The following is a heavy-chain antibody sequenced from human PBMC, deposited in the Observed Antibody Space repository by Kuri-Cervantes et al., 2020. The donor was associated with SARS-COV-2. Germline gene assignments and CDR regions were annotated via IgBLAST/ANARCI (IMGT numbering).Heavy chain of an antibody. CDR2: IYYSGIT. CDR1: GGSISSYY. J-gene: IGHJ4*02. D-gene: IGHD6-19*01. Sequence: SETLSLICTVSGGSISSYYWSWIRQPPGKGLEWIGYIYYSGITNYNPSLKSRVTISVDTSKNQFSLKLSSVTAADTAVYYCARERGGQWLVRLGYFDYWGQGTLVTVSS. CDR3: ARERGGQWLVRLGYFDY. V-gene: IGHV4-59*01.